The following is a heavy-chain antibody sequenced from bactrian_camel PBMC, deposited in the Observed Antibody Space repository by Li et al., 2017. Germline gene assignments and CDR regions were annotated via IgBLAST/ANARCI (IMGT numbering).Heavy chain of an antibody. CDR3: AADRPRVMGDYCAGSTGYEYAY. V-gene: IGHV3S63*01. CDR1: GVTIDDYA. CDR2: ITWSGSTT. Sequence: HVQLVESGGDVVQAGGSLRLSCTASGVTIDDYAMGWFRQRPGKEREGVSCITWSGSTTWYADSVKGRFNISRDNAKSSMYLQMNSLKPEDTAMYYCAADRPRVMGDYCAGSTGYEYAYWGQGTQDTVS. D-gene: IGHD3*01. J-gene: IGHJ4*01.